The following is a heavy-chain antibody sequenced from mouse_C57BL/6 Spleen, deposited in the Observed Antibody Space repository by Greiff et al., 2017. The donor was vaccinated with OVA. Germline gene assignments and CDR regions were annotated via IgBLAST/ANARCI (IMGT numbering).Heavy chain of an antibody. Sequence: VQLQQSGPELVKPGASVKISCKASGYTFTDYYMNWVKQSHGKSLEWIGDINPNNGGTSYNQKFKGKATLTVDKSSSTAYMELRSLTSEDSAVYYCARLGYYGRIWYFDVWGTGTTVTVSS. CDR3: ARLGYYGRIWYFDV. D-gene: IGHD1-1*01. CDR1: GYTFTDYY. V-gene: IGHV1-26*01. CDR2: INPNNGGT. J-gene: IGHJ1*03.